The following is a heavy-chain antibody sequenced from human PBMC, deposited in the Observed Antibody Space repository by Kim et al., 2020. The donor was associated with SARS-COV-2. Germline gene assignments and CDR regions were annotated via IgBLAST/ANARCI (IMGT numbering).Heavy chain of an antibody. CDR3: ARVFISVEMATMIDY. Sequence: ASVKVSCKASGYTFTSYGISWVRQAPGQGLEWMGWISAYNGNTNYAQKLQGRVTMTTDTSTSTAYMELRSLRSDDTAVYYCARVFISVEMATMIDYWGQGTLVTVSS. D-gene: IGHD5-12*01. CDR2: ISAYNGNT. CDR1: GYTFTSYG. V-gene: IGHV1-18*01. J-gene: IGHJ4*02.